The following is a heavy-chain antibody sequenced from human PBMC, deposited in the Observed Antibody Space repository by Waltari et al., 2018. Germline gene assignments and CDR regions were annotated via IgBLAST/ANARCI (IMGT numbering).Heavy chain of an antibody. CDR3: ARHRKTYYYDSSGYDFDY. CDR2: IYHSGST. V-gene: IGHV4-38-2*01. Sequence: QVQLQESGPGLVKPSETLSLTCAVSGYSISSGYYWGWIRQPPGKGLEWIGSIYHSGSTYYTPSLKSRVTISVDTSKNQFSLKLSSVTAADTAVYYCARHRKTYYYDSSGYDFDYWGQGTLVTVSS. CDR1: GYSISSGYY. D-gene: IGHD3-22*01. J-gene: IGHJ4*02.